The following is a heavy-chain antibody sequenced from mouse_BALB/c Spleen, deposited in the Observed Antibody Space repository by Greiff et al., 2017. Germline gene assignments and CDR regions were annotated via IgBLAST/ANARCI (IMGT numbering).Heavy chain of an antibody. CDR3: ARDRWFAY. Sequence: EVQLLESGGGLVQPGGSLRLSCATSGFTFTDYYMSWVRQPPGKALEWLGFIRNKANGYTTEYSASVKGRFTISRDNSQSILYLQMNTLRAEDSATYYCARDRWFAYGGQGTLVTVSA. J-gene: IGHJ3*01. CDR1: GFTFTDYY. CDR2: IRNKANGYTT. V-gene: IGHV7-3*02.